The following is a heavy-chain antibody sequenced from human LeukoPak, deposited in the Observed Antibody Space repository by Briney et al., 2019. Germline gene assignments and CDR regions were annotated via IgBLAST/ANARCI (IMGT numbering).Heavy chain of an antibody. CDR1: SFTFNNYA. J-gene: IGHJ3*02. D-gene: IGHD3-10*01. V-gene: IGHV3-30*03. CDR3: ARGRLGIGDRAFDI. Sequence: QPGGSLRLSCEASSFTFNNYAMNWVRQAPGKGLEWVAVISYDGSNKYYADSVKGRFTISRDNSKNTLYLQMNSLRAEDTVVYYCARGRLGIGDRAFDIWGRGTMVTVSS. CDR2: ISYDGSNK.